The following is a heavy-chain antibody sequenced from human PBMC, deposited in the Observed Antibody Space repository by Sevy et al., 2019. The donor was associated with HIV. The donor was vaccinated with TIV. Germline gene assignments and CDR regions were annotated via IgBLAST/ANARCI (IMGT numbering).Heavy chain of an antibody. CDR3: AKVDVVVPVADYGLDV. CDR1: GFTFSIYA. Sequence: GGSLRLSCAASGFTFSIYAMSWVRQAPGKGLEWVSSINRSGGSTHYADSVKGRLTISRDNSKSTLLLQMNSLRAEDTAVYYCAKVDVVVPVADYGLDVWGQGTPVTVSS. D-gene: IGHD2-2*01. CDR2: INRSGGST. J-gene: IGHJ6*02. V-gene: IGHV3-23*01.